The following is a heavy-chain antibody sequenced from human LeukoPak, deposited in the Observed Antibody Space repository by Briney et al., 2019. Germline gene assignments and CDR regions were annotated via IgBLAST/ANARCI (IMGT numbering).Heavy chain of an antibody. V-gene: IGHV3-23*05. D-gene: IGHD3-10*01. CDR1: GFSFSANA. CDR3: AKTLGSENYHGSGSYYVPFDY. J-gene: IGHJ4*02. Sequence: PGGSLRLSCAASGFSFSANAMSWVRQAPGKGLEWVSSISGTATGTYYAESVKGRFTISRDNSRNTLFLQMNSLRAEDTAIYYCAKTLGSENYHGSGSYYVPFDYWGQGVLVTVSS. CDR2: ISGTATGT.